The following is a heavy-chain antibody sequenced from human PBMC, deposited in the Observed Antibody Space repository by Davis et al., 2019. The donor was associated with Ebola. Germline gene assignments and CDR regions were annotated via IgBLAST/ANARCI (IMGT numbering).Heavy chain of an antibody. V-gene: IGHV4-39*01. Sequence: MPSETLSLTCTVSGGSISSSSYYWGWIRQPPGKGLEWIGSIYYSGSTYYNPSLKSRVTISVDTSKNQFSLKLSSVTAADTAVYYCARGPSFGVVIMGYYFDYWGQGTLVTVSS. CDR3: ARGPSFGVVIMGYYFDY. CDR2: IYYSGST. D-gene: IGHD3-3*01. J-gene: IGHJ4*02. CDR1: GGSISSSSYY.